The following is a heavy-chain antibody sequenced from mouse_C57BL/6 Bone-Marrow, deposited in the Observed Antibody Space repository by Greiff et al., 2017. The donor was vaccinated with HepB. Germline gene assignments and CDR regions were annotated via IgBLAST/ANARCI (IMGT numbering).Heavy chain of an antibody. CDR2: IDPNSGGT. J-gene: IGHJ4*01. CDR1: GYTFTSYW. CDR3: ATYGSSSSVCAMDY. V-gene: IGHV1-72*01. D-gene: IGHD1-1*01. Sequence: QVHVKQPGAELVKPGASVKLSCKASGYTFTSYWMHWVKQRPGRGLEWIGRIDPNSGGTKYNEKFKSKATLTVDKPSSTAYMQLSSLTSEDSAVYYCATYGSSSSVCAMDYWGQGTSVTVSS.